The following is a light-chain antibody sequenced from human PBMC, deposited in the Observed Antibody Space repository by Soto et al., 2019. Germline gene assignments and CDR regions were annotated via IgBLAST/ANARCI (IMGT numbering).Light chain of an antibody. J-gene: IGKJ4*01. CDR2: FAS. CDR3: QQRHDWPPT. CDR1: QSVSSF. Sequence: EIVLTQSPATLSLSPGERATISCRASQSVSSFLAWYQQRPGQAPRLLIYFASNRAAGVPPRFSGSGSGTDFTLTISSLEPEDFAVYSCQQRHDWPPTFGGGTKVEIK. V-gene: IGKV3-11*01.